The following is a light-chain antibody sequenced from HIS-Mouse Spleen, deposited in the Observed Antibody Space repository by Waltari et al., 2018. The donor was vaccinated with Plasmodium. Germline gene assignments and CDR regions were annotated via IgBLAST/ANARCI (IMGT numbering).Light chain of an antibody. V-gene: IGLV1-40*01. CDR1: SSNVGAGYD. CDR2: GNS. J-gene: IGLJ3*02. Sequence: QSVLTQPPSVSGAPGQRVTISCTGSSSNVGAGYDVHWYQQLPGTAPKLLIYGNSNRPSGVPDRFSGSKSGTSASLGITGLQAEDEAEYYCQSYDSSLSGWVFGGGTKLTVL. CDR3: QSYDSSLSGWV.